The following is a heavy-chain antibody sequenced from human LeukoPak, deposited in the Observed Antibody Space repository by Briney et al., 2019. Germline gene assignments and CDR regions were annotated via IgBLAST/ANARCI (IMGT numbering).Heavy chain of an antibody. J-gene: IGHJ4*02. D-gene: IGHD1-26*01. CDR2: ISGDVGST. V-gene: IGHV3-43*02. CDR1: GFTFYDYA. CDR3: AKVTRSWESQPDY. Sequence: GGSLRLSCAASGFTFYDYAMHWVRQAPGKGLEWVSLISGDVGSTYYADSVTGRFTISRDNSKNSLYLQMNSLRTEDTALYYCAKVTRSWESQPDYWGQGTLVTVSS.